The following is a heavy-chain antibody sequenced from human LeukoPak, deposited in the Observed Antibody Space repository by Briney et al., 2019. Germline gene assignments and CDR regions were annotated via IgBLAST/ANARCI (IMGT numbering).Heavy chain of an antibody. CDR2: ISVYNGNT. V-gene: IGHV1-18*01. CDR3: ARSYYYDS. J-gene: IGHJ4*02. CDR1: GYTFTSYG. Sequence: ASVKVSCKASGYTFTSYGVSWVRQAPGQGLEWMGWISVYNGNTNYAQKFQDRVTMTTDTSTSTAYMELRSLRSDDTAVYYCARSYYYDSRGQGTLVTVSS.